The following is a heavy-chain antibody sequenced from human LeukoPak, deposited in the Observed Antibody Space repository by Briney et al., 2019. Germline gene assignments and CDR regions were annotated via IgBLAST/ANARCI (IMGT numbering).Heavy chain of an antibody. CDR1: GGSISSYY. Sequence: SETLSLTCTVSGGSISSYYWSWIRQPPGKGLEWIGYIYYSGSTNYNPSLKSRVTISVGTSKNQFSLKLSSVTAADTAVYYCAREERHYDSSGYLYYYGMDVWGQGTTVTVSS. J-gene: IGHJ6*02. CDR2: IYYSGST. CDR3: AREERHYDSSGYLYYYGMDV. D-gene: IGHD3-22*01. V-gene: IGHV4-59*01.